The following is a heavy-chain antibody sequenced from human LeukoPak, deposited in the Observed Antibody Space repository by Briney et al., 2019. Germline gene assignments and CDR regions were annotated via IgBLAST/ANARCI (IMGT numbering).Heavy chain of an antibody. CDR2: ISGSGGST. V-gene: IGHV3-23*01. Sequence: GTSLRLSCAASGFTFSNYAMSWVRQTPRTGLEWVSAISGSGGSTYYADSVKGRFTISRDNSKNTLYLQMNSLRAEDTAVYYCAKARSSGVKYYYDSSGYPFDYWGQGTLVTVSS. CDR1: GFTFSNYA. CDR3: AKARSSGVKYYYDSSGYPFDY. D-gene: IGHD3-22*01. J-gene: IGHJ4*02.